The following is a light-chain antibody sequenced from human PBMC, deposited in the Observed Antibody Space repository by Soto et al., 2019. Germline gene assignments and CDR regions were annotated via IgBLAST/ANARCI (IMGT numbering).Light chain of an antibody. V-gene: IGLV2-23*02. Sequence: LAQPASVSGSPGQSITISCTGTSSDVGAYNLVSWYQVHPGKAPKLMIFEVTKRPSGISNRFSGSKSGNTASLTISGLHTEDEADYFCCSDAGSPHVFGTGTKVTVL. J-gene: IGLJ1*01. CDR1: SSDVGAYNL. CDR2: EVT. CDR3: CSDAGSPHV.